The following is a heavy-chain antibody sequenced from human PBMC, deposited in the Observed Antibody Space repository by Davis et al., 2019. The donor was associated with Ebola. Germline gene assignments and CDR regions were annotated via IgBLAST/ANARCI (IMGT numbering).Heavy chain of an antibody. CDR3: ARVSGDGDPDY. J-gene: IGHJ4*02. V-gene: IGHV3-33*01. CDR2: IWYDGSNK. Sequence: GESLKIPCAASGFTFSSYGTHWGRQAPGKGLEWVAVIWYDGSNKYYADSVKGRFTISRDNSKNTLYLQMNSLRAEDTAVYYCARVSGDGDPDYWGQGTLVTFSS. D-gene: IGHD4-17*01. CDR1: GFTFSSYG.